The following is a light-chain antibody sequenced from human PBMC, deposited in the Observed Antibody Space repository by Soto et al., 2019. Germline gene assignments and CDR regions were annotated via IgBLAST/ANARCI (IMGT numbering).Light chain of an antibody. CDR3: SSYAGSNNYV. J-gene: IGLJ1*01. CDR1: SSDVGGYNY. Sequence: QSVLTRPTSASGSPGQSVTISCTGTSSDVGGYNYVSWYQQHPGKAPKLMIYEVSKRPSGVPDRFSGSKSGNTASLTVSGLQAEDEADYYCSSYAGSNNYVFGTGTKVTVL. V-gene: IGLV2-8*01. CDR2: EVS.